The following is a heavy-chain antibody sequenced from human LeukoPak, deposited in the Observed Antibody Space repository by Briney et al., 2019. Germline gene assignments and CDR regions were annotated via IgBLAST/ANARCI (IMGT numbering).Heavy chain of an antibody. V-gene: IGHV5-51*01. J-gene: IGHJ4*02. D-gene: IGHD5-18*01. CDR3: ARRGEAMDPFDY. CDR2: IYPGDSDT. Sequence: GESLKISCKDSGYSFTSYWIGWVRQMPGKGLEWMGIIYPGDSDTRYSPPFQGQVTISADKSINTAYLQWSSLKASDTAIYYCARRGEAMDPFDYWGQGTLVTVSS. CDR1: GYSFTSYW.